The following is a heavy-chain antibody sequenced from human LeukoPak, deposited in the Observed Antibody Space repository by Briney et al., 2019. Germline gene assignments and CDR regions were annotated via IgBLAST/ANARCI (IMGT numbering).Heavy chain of an antibody. CDR1: GGSISSSSYY. CDR2: IYYSGST. V-gene: IGHV4-39*01. CDR3: ARRRYDYVWGSYRYVWFDP. D-gene: IGHD3-16*02. J-gene: IGHJ5*02. Sequence: SETLSLTCTVSGGSISSSSYYWGWIRQPPGKGLEWIGSIYYSGSTYYNPSLKSRVTISVDTSKNQFSLKLSSVTAADTAVYYCARRRYDYVWGSYRYVWFDPWGQGTLVTVSS.